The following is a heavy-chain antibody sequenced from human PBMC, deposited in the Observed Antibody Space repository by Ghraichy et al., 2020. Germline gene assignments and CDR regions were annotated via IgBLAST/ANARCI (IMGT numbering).Heavy chain of an antibody. D-gene: IGHD3-3*01. Sequence: ASVKVSCRASGDTFPSFAINWVRQARGQGLEGMGWIRPYRGKPNYAREILGRVTLTTERSTSTVYMELRGRRSDDTAVYYCARGFPDPDFWSPVDRASSYYVMDLWGQGTTVTVS. J-gene: IGHJ6*02. CDR3: ARGFPDPDFWSPVDRASSYYVMDL. CDR2: IRPYRGKP. V-gene: IGHV1-18*01. CDR1: GDTFPSFA.